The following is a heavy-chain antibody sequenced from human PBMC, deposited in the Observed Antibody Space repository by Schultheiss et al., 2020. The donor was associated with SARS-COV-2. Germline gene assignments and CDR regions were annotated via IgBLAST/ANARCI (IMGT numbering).Heavy chain of an antibody. CDR1: GGTFSSYA. V-gene: IGHV1-69*06. CDR2: IIPIFGTA. J-gene: IGHJ6*02. D-gene: IGHD2-21*01. Sequence: SVKVSCKASGGTFSSYAISWVRQAPGQGLEWMGGIIPIFGTANYAQKFQGRVTITADKSTSTAYMELSSLRSEDTAVYYCASSLCGGDCRVNYYYYGMDVWGQGTTVTVSS. CDR3: ASSLCGGDCRVNYYYYGMDV.